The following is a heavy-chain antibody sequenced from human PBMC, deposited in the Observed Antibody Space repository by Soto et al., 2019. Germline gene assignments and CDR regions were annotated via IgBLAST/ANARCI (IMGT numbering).Heavy chain of an antibody. CDR3: TKDIGTALGYDY. D-gene: IGHD5-18*01. CDR2: ISWDGGRT. Sequence: GSLRLSCAASGFTFDDYAMHWVRQAPGKGLEWVSLISWDGGRTYYADSVKDRFIISRDNSKNSLYLQMNSLRAEDTALYYCTKDIGTALGYDYWGQGTLVTVSS. CDR1: GFTFDDYA. V-gene: IGHV3-43D*04. J-gene: IGHJ4*02.